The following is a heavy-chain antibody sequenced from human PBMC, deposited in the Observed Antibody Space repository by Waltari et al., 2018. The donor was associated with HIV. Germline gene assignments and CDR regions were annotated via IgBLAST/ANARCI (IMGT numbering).Heavy chain of an antibody. J-gene: IGHJ4*02. Sequence: QVQLVESGGGVVQPGRSLIHSCAASGFTSSRYATRCVVRDQGKGLEWVAFICYDGSYKYYEDSVKGRFTISRDNSKNTLYLQMSSLRAEDTAVYYCARDPAPYYDILTGYNAYYFDYWGQGTLVTVSS. D-gene: IGHD3-9*01. CDR1: GFTSSRYA. V-gene: IGHV3-33*01. CDR3: ARDPAPYYDILTGYNAYYFDY. CDR2: ICYDGSYK.